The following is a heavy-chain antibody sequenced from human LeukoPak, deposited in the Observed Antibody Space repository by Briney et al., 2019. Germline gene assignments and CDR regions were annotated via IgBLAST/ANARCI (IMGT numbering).Heavy chain of an antibody. V-gene: IGHV3-33*01. CDR3: ARHYGSGSYYSNWFDP. CDR2: IWYDGSNK. CDR1: GFTFSSYV. J-gene: IGHJ5*02. Sequence: GRSLRLSCAASGFTFSSYVMHWVRQAPGKGLEWVAVIWYDGSNKYYADSVKGRFTISRDNSKNTLYLQMNSLRAEDTAVYYCARHYGSGSYYSNWFDPWGQGTLVTVSS. D-gene: IGHD3-10*01.